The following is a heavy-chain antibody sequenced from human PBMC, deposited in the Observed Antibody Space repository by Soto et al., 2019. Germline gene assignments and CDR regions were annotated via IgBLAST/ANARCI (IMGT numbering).Heavy chain of an antibody. D-gene: IGHD2-15*01. CDR2: IDWYDNK. J-gene: IGHJ5*02. Sequence: SGPTLVNPTQTLTLTCTFSGFSLSTTGMCVSWIRQPTGKALEWLALIDWYDNKFYSSSLKTRLTISKHASNNQVVLTMTNMDPVDTATYFCARGRDECSGGSCSYNWFDPWGQGTMVTVSS. CDR3: ARGRDECSGGSCSYNWFDP. V-gene: IGHV2-70*01. CDR1: GFSLSTTGMC.